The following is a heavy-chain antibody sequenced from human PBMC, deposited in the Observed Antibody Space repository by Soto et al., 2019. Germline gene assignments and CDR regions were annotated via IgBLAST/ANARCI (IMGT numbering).Heavy chain of an antibody. CDR2: ISSSSSYT. CDR3: ARDRLRLHP. CDR1: GGTFSDYY. Sequence: GGSLRLSXAAAGGTFSDYYMSWIRQAPGKGLEWVSYISSSSSYTNYADSVRGRFTISRDNANNSLYLQMNSLTDEDTAVYYRARDRLRLHPWGQRTLVTVSS. J-gene: IGHJ5*02. V-gene: IGHV3-11*06.